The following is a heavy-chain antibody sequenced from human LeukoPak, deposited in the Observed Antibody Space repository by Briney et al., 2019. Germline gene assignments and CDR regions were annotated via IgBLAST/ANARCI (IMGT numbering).Heavy chain of an antibody. V-gene: IGHV4-30-2*01. CDR1: GGSISSGGYS. D-gene: IGHD3/OR15-3a*01. J-gene: IGHJ4*02. Sequence: SETLSLTCAVFGGSISSGGYSWSWIRQPPGKGLEWIGYIYHSGSTYYNPSLKSRVTISVDRSKNQFSLKLSSVTAADTAVYYCARWFGLEPNFSDYWGQGTLVTVSS. CDR2: IYHSGST. CDR3: ARWFGLEPNFSDY.